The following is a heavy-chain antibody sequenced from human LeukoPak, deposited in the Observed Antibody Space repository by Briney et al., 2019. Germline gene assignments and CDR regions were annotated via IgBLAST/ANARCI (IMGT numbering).Heavy chain of an antibody. Sequence: GGSLRLSCAASGFTFSRYSINWVRQAPGKGLEWVSSISSSSSYIYYADSVKGRFTISRDNAKNSLYLQMNSLRAEDTAVYYCARGSIAAAGWYFDLWGRGTLVTVSS. J-gene: IGHJ2*01. V-gene: IGHV3-21*01. CDR1: GFTFSRYS. D-gene: IGHD6-13*01. CDR2: ISSSSSYI. CDR3: ARGSIAAAGWYFDL.